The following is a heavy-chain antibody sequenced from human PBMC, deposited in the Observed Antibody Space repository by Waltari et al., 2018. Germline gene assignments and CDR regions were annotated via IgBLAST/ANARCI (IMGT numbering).Heavy chain of an antibody. CDR2: IIPILGIA. CDR1: GGTFSSYA. V-gene: IGHV1-69*04. J-gene: IGHJ3*02. D-gene: IGHD1-26*01. CDR3: ARNRDSGSYNGAFDI. Sequence: QVQLVQSGAEVKKPGSSVKVSCKASGGTFSSYALSWVRQAPGQGLEWMGGIIPILGIANYAQKFQGRVTITADESTSTAYMELSSLRSEDTAVYYCARNRDSGSYNGAFDIWGQGTMVTVSS.